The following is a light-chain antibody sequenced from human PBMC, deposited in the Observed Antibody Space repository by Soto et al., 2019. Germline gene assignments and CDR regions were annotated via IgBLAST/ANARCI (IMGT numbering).Light chain of an antibody. Sequence: DIQITQSPSSLSSFLVDTVTITCRASQTISRWLAWYQQKPGKAPRLLIYTASTLESGVPSRFSASGSGTEFTLTISRLHTDDFATYYCQEYNNYWTFGQGTKVDIK. J-gene: IGKJ1*01. CDR3: QEYNNYWT. CDR1: QTISRW. V-gene: IGKV1-5*01. CDR2: TAS.